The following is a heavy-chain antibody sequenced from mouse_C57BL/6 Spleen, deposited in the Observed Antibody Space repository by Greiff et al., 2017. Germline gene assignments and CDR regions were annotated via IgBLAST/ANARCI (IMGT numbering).Heavy chain of an antibody. D-gene: IGHD1-1*01. Sequence: EVKLMESGPELVKPGASVKISCKASGYSFTDYNMNWVKQSNGKSLEWIGVINPNYGTTSYNQKFKGKATLTVDQSSSTAYMQLNSLTSEASAVYDCARTDASYGSSYGAYWGQGTLVTVSA. CDR1: GYSFTDYN. CDR3: ARTDASYGSSYGAY. CDR2: INPNYGTT. V-gene: IGHV1-39*01. J-gene: IGHJ3*01.